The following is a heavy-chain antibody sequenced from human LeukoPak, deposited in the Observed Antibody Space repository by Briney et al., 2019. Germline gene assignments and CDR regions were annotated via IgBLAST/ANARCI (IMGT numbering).Heavy chain of an antibody. CDR3: ARGRYSSGWAYYYYYYMDV. CDR2: INPSGGST. CDR1: GYTFTGYY. D-gene: IGHD6-19*01. J-gene: IGHJ6*03. Sequence: ASVKVSCKASGYTFTGYYMHWVRQAPGQGLEWMGIINPSGGSTSYAQKFQGRVTMTRDMSTSTVYMELSSLRSEDTAVYYCARGRYSSGWAYYYYYYMDVWGKGTTVTVSS. V-gene: IGHV1-46*01.